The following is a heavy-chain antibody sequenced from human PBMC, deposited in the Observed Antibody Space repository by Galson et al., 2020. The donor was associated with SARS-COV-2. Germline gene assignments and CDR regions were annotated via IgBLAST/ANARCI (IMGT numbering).Heavy chain of an antibody. CDR2: IYYRGST. CDR1: GGSISTYY. V-gene: IGHV4-59*01. D-gene: IGHD1-20*01. CDR3: VRALEGIKAMDV. J-gene: IGHJ6*02. Sequence: SETLSLTCTVSGGSISTYYWSWIRQSPGKGLEWIGYIYYRGSTKYNPSLKSRVTISVDTSKNQFSLKLRSLTAADTAVYYCVRALEGIKAMDVWGQGTTVTVSS.